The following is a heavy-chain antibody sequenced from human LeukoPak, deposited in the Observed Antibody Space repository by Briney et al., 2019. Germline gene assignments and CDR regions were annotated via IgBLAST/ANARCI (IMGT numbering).Heavy chain of an antibody. CDR2: ISSSGSTI. CDR1: GFTFSDHW. Sequence: GGSLRLSCAASGFTFSDHWMSWVRQAPGKGLEWVSYISSSGSTIYYADSVKGRFTISRDNAKNSLYLQMNSLRAEDTAVYYCARDGAAAAANPFDYWGQGTLVTVSS. V-gene: IGHV3-48*03. J-gene: IGHJ4*02. D-gene: IGHD6-13*01. CDR3: ARDGAAAAANPFDY.